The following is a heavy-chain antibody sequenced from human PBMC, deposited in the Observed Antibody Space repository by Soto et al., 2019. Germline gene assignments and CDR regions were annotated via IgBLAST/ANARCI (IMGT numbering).Heavy chain of an antibody. Sequence: EVQLLESGGGLVQPRGSLRLSCAASGFTFSSYAMSWVRQAPGKGLEWVSAISGSGGSTYYADSVKGRFTISRDNSKNTLYLQMNSLRAQDTAVYYCAKICRRATISDAFDIWGQGTMVTVSS. CDR2: ISGSGGST. CDR3: AKICRRATISDAFDI. D-gene: IGHD5-12*01. J-gene: IGHJ3*02. V-gene: IGHV3-23*01. CDR1: GFTFSSYA.